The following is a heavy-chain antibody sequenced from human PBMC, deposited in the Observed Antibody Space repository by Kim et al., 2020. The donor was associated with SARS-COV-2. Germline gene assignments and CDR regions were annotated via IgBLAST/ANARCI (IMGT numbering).Heavy chain of an antibody. CDR1: GFTFSNYA. CDR2: ISSDGGST. CDR3: VTRNYYNSGSYYEGAPF. Sequence: GGSLRLSCSASGFTFSNYAMHWVRQAPGKGLEYVSAISSDGGSTFYADSVKGRFTISRDNSKNMLYVQMSSLRVEDTAIYYCVTRNYYNSGSYYEGAPF. D-gene: IGHD3-10*01. J-gene: IGHJ3*01. V-gene: IGHV3-64*05.